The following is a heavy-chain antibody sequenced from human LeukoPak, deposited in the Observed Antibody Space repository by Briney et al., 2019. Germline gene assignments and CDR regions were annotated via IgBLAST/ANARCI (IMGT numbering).Heavy chain of an antibody. V-gene: IGHV4-34*01. CDR1: GGSFSGYY. CDR2: INHSGST. CDR3: ARSRDTAMPTDY. D-gene: IGHD5-18*01. Sequence: SETLSLTCAVYGGSFSGYYWSWIRQPPGKGLEWIREINHSGSTNYNPSLKSRVTISVDTSKNQFSLKLSSVTAADTAVYYCARSRDTAMPTDYWGQGTLVTVSS. J-gene: IGHJ4*02.